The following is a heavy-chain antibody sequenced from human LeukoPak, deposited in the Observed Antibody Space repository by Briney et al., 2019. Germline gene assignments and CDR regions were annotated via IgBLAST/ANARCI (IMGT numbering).Heavy chain of an antibody. CDR1: GGSISSYY. CDR2: IYYSGST. CDR3: ASGVRSYGYNTYYFDY. Sequence: SETLSLTCTVSGGSISSYYWSWIRQPPGKGLEWIGYIYYSGSTNYNPSLKSRVTISVDTSKNQFSLKLSSVTAADTAVYYCASGVRSYGYNTYYFDYWGQGTLVTVPS. V-gene: IGHV4-59*01. J-gene: IGHJ4*02. D-gene: IGHD5-24*01.